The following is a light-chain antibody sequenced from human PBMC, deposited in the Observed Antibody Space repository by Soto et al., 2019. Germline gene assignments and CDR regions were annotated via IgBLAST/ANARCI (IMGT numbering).Light chain of an antibody. CDR3: QQDYSYPRT. Sequence: AIRMTQSPSSFSASTGDRVTITCRASQGISSYLAWYQQKPGKAPKLLIDAASTLQSGVPSRFSGSGSGTDFTLTISCLQSEDFATYYCQQDYSYPRTFGQGTKVEIK. CDR1: QGISSY. V-gene: IGKV1-8*01. CDR2: AAS. J-gene: IGKJ1*01.